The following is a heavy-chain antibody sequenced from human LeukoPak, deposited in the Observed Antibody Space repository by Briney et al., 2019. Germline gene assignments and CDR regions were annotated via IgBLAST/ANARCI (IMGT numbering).Heavy chain of an antibody. CDR1: GFIFGTYG. D-gene: IGHD2-2*03. CDR2: IRYDGNNK. J-gene: IGHJ3*01. CDR3: ARDHMDIVVVPAAMLH. Sequence: GGSLRLSCAASGFIFGTYGMHWVRQAPGKGLEGGAFIRYDGNNKYYADSVKGRFTISRDNSKNTLYLQMNSLRAEDTAVYYCARDHMDIVVVPAAMLHWGQGTKVTVSS. V-gene: IGHV3-30*02.